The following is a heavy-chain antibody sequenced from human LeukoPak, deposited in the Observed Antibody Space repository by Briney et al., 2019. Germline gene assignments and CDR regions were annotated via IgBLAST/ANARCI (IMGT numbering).Heavy chain of an antibody. CDR2: LSYDGSNN. Sequence: VGCLRDSCAASGFTFSCYVMHGVRPARGESLEWLAVLSYDGSNNYYADSVKGRFTISRDDSMTTLYLQMNSLIAEKTAMYYCAKENCSSTSYCLYGDSSSWVDWGQGTLVTVSS. CDR3: AKENCSSTSYCLYGDSSSWVD. V-gene: IGHV3-30*18. J-gene: IGHJ4*02. CDR1: GFTFSCYV. D-gene: IGHD2-2*01.